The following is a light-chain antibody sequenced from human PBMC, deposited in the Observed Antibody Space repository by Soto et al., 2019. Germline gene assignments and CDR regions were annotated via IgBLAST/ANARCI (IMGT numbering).Light chain of an antibody. V-gene: IGKV3-15*01. CDR3: HHYNNWPRT. Sequence: EIVLSQSPGTLSFSPGERATLSCRASQNVNSNLAWYQQKPGQAPRFLIYGASTRATGIPARFSGSGSGTEFTLTISSMQSEDFAVYYCHHYNNWPRTFGQGTKVDIK. J-gene: IGKJ1*01. CDR2: GAS. CDR1: QNVNSN.